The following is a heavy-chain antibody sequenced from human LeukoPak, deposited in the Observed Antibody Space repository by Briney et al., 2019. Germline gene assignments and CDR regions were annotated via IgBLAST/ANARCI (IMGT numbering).Heavy chain of an antibody. V-gene: IGHV1-46*01. CDR2: INPSGGNT. CDR1: GYTFTDYY. D-gene: IGHD4-17*01. Sequence: GASVKVSCKASGYTFTDYYIHWVRQAPGQGLEWMGIINPSGGNTKYAEKFQARVTMTRDTSTSTVYMDLSSLRSEDTAVYYCARAQGYGDCDYWGRGTLVTVSS. CDR3: ARAQGYGDCDY. J-gene: IGHJ4*02.